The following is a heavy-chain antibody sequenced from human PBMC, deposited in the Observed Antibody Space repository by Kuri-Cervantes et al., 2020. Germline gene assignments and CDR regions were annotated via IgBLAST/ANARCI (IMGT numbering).Heavy chain of an antibody. CDR3: ARHDRSGYYYDFDC. CDR2: ISAYNGNT. J-gene: IGHJ4*02. D-gene: IGHD3-22*01. Sequence: ASVKVSCKASGYIFTSYGISWVRQAPGQGLEWMGWISAYNGNTNYAQKLQGRVTMTTDTSTSTAYMELRSLRSDDTAVYYCARHDRSGYYYDFDCWGQGTLVTVSS. CDR1: GYIFTSYG. V-gene: IGHV1-18*01.